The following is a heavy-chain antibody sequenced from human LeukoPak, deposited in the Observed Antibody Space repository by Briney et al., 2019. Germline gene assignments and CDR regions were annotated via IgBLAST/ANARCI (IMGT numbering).Heavy chain of an antibody. J-gene: IGHJ5*02. CDR3: ARESKNNSAFDP. Sequence: PSETLSLTCAVSGGSISSGGYSWSWIRQPPGKGLEWIGYIYHSGSTYYNPSLKSRVTISVDRSKSQFSLKLSSVTAADTAVYYCARESKNNSAFDPWGQGTLVTVSS. CDR2: IYHSGST. CDR1: GGSISSGGYS. D-gene: IGHD1-20*01. V-gene: IGHV4-30-2*01.